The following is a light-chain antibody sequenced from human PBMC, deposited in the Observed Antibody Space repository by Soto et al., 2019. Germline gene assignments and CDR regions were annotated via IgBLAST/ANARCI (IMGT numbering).Light chain of an antibody. J-gene: IGKJ1*01. V-gene: IGKV3D-20*01. Sequence: EIVLTQSPAILSLSPGERAALSCGASQSVSRNYLAWYQQKPGLAPRLLIYDASRRATGIPDRFSGSGSGTDFILSISRLEPEDFAVYYCQQYGSSPWTFGQGTKVEIK. CDR2: DAS. CDR1: QSVSRNY. CDR3: QQYGSSPWT.